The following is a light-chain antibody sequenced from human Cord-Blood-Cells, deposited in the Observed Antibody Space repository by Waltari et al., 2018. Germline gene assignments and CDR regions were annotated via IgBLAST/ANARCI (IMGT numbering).Light chain of an antibody. J-gene: IGLJ3*02. V-gene: IGLV2-23*01. Sequence: QSALTQPASVSGSPGQSITIPCTGTSSDVGRYNLVPWYQQHPGKAPKLMIYEGSKRPSGVSNRFSGSKSGNTASLTISGLQAEDEADYYCCSYAGSSTPWVFGGGTKLTVL. CDR3: CSYAGSSTPWV. CDR2: EGS. CDR1: SSDVGRYNL.